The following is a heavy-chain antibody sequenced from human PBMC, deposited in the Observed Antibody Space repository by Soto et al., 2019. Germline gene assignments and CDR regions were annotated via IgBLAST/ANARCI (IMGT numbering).Heavy chain of an antibody. D-gene: IGHD1-7*01. J-gene: IGHJ5*02. Sequence: QITLKESGPTLVKPTQTLTLTCTFSGFSLSTSGVGVGWIRQPPGKALEWLALIYWDDDKRYSPSLKSRLTLHQDTPKNPGGLKMTHLDPVGNATLFRAHRRDYWNYPGDWFDPWGQGTLVTVSS. CDR2: IYWDDDK. CDR1: GFSLSTSGVG. CDR3: AHRRDYWNYPGDWFDP. V-gene: IGHV2-5*02.